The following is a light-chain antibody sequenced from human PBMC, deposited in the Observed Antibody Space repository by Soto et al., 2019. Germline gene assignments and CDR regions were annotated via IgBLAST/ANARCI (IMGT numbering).Light chain of an antibody. J-gene: IGKJ2*01. CDR3: QQYHNWPPQYT. V-gene: IGKV3-15*01. Sequence: EIVMTQSPASLSVSPGXXATXSXRXSQSVASNVAWYQQKPGQGPRLLIHGASTRAVGVPARFSGSGSGTDFTLTINSLQSEDFAVYYCQQYHNWPPQYTFGQGTKLQIK. CDR1: QSVASN. CDR2: GAS.